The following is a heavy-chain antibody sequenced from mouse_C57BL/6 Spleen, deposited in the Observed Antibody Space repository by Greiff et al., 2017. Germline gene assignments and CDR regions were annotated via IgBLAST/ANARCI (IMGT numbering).Heavy chain of an antibody. Sequence: EVKLVESGGDLVKPGGSLKLSCAASGFTFSSYGMSWVRQTPDKRLEWVATISSGGSYTYYPDNVKGRFTISRDNAKNTLYLQMSSMKSEDTAIYYGASIYYDYYFDYWGQGTTLTVSS. CDR1: GFTFSSYG. CDR2: ISSGGSYT. CDR3: ASIYYDYYFDY. J-gene: IGHJ2*01. V-gene: IGHV5-6*01. D-gene: IGHD2-4*01.